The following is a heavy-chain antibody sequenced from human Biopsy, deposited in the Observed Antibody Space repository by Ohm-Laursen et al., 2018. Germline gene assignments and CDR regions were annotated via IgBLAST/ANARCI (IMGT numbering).Heavy chain of an antibody. Sequence: GTLSLTCAVSGGSISNNNYYWGWIRKPPGKGLEWIGSIFYRGSTHYKPSLKSRVNISVDTSKNQFSLKLNSVTAADTAVYYCARDYDTSGYYYVSWGQGTLVTVSS. CDR1: GGSISNNNYY. CDR2: IFYRGST. V-gene: IGHV4-39*01. CDR3: ARDYDTSGYYYVS. D-gene: IGHD3-22*01. J-gene: IGHJ5*02.